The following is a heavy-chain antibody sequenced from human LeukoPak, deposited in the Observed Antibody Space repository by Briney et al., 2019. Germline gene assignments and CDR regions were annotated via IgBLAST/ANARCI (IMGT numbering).Heavy chain of an antibody. CDR2: ISYDGIHK. CDR1: GFTFSNYA. V-gene: IGHV3-30*01. Sequence: GGSLRLSCAASGFTFSNYALHWIRQAPGKGLKWVAVISYDGIHKYYADSVKARFNISRDNSKNTLDLQLNSLRAEDTAVYFCARAKRGPIRDWGQGTLVTVSS. J-gene: IGHJ4*02. CDR3: ARAKRGPIRD. D-gene: IGHD3-10*01.